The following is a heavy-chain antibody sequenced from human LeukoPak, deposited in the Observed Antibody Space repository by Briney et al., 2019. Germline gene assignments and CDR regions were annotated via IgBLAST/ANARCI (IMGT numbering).Heavy chain of an antibody. V-gene: IGHV3-21*01. D-gene: IGHD3-22*01. J-gene: IGHJ4*02. Sequence: PGGSLRLSCEASGFTFNSYAMNWVRQAPGTGREWVSSISSSSTYIYYADSVKGRFTISRDNAKNSLYLQMNSLRAEDTAVHYCARADYDSRSYYFDYWGQGTLVAVSS. CDR2: ISSSSTYI. CDR3: ARADYDSRSYYFDY. CDR1: GFTFNSYA.